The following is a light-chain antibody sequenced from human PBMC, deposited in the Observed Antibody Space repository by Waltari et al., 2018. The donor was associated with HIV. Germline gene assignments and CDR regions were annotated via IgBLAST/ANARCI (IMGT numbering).Light chain of an antibody. Sequence: IVLTQSPVTLSLSPGERATLFCRASQSIDSDYLAWYRQKPGLPPRLLIYGTSNRATGIADRISGSGSGTDFTLTISSLEPEDFAVYYCQQYGTSILTFGGGTKVEI. CDR2: GTS. CDR3: QQYGTSILT. CDR1: QSIDSDY. J-gene: IGKJ4*01. V-gene: IGKV3-20*01.